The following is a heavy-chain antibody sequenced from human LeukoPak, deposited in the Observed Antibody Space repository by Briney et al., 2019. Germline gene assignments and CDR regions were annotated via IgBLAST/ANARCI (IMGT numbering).Heavy chain of an antibody. CDR2: ISSSSSYI. CDR3: AREGRLYGSGPLDV. D-gene: IGHD3-10*01. CDR1: GSTFSSYS. V-gene: IGHV3-21*01. Sequence: PGGSLRLSCAASGSTFSSYSMNWVRQAPGKGLEWVSSISSSSSYIYYADSVKGRFTISRDNAKNSLYLQMNSLRAEDTAVYYCAREGRLYGSGPLDVWGKGTTVTVSS. J-gene: IGHJ6*04.